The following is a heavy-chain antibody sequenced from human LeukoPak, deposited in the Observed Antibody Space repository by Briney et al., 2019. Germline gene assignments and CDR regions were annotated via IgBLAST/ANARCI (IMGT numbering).Heavy chain of an antibody. V-gene: IGHV4-61*01. J-gene: IGHJ4*02. CDR1: GGSVSSGTYY. CDR2: IYYSGST. Sequence: SKTLSLTCTVSGGSVSSGTYYWSWIRQPPGKGLEWIGYIYYSGSTNYNPSLKSRVTISVDTSKNQFSLKLSSVTAADTAVYYCARDRVRGNSNPFFDYWGQGTLVTVSS. CDR3: ARDRVRGNSNPFFDY. D-gene: IGHD4-11*01.